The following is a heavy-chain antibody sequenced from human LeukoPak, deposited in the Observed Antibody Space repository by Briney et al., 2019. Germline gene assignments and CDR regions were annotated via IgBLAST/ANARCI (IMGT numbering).Heavy chain of an antibody. CDR1: GGSISNYY. CDR3: AREAEKYDSSGDLTY. Sequence: SETLSLTCTVSGGSISNYYWNWIRQPPGKGLEWIGYISYSGSTKYNPSLKSRVTISVDTSKNQFSLQLNSVTAADTAVYYCAREAEKYDSSGDLTYWGQGTLVTVSS. CDR2: ISYSGST. J-gene: IGHJ4*02. V-gene: IGHV4-59*01. D-gene: IGHD3-22*01.